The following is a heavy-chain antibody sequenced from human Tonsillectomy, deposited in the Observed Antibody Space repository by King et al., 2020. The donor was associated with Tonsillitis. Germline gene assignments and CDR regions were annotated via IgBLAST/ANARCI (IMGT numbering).Heavy chain of an antibody. Sequence: VQLVESGGGVAQPGRSLRLSCAASGFTFSNSGMHWVRQAPGKGLEWVAVISYDGSIKYYADSVKGRFNISRDNTKNTLYLQMNSLRAEDTAVYYCARPEVTPPNYYYYGMDVWGQGTTVTVSS. V-gene: IGHV3-33*05. J-gene: IGHJ6*02. CDR3: ARPEVTPPNYYYYGMDV. CDR1: GFTFSNSG. D-gene: IGHD4-23*01. CDR2: ISYDGSIK.